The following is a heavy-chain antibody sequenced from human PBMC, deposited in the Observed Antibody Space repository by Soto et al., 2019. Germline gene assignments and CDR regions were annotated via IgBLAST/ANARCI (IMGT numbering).Heavy chain of an antibody. Sequence: SVKVSCKASGGTFSSYAISWVRQAPGQGLEWMGGIIPIFGTANYAQKFQGRVTITADESTSTAYMELSSLRSEDTAVYYCAREGSRDSSSWYNFWGQGTLATVSS. CDR3: AREGSRDSSSWYNF. V-gene: IGHV1-69*13. CDR2: IIPIFGTA. D-gene: IGHD6-13*01. J-gene: IGHJ4*02. CDR1: GGTFSSYA.